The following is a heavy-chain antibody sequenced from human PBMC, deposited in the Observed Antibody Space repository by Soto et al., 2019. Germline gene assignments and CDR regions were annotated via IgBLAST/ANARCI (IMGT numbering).Heavy chain of an antibody. CDR1: GYTFTSYG. D-gene: IGHD3-22*01. Sequence: ASVKVSFKASGYTFTSYGISWVRQAPGQGLEWMGWISAYNGNTNYAQKLQGRVTMTTDTSTSTAYMELSSLRSEDTAVYYCARAQKRNTMIVVADEDAFDIWGQ. V-gene: IGHV1-18*01. J-gene: IGHJ3*02. CDR3: ARAQKRNTMIVVADEDAFDI. CDR2: ISAYNGNT.